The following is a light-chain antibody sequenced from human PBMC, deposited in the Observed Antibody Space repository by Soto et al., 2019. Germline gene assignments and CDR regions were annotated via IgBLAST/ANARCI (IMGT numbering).Light chain of an antibody. Sequence: ILLTQSPSTLSASAGESATLSWRASQSVRSNLAWYQQKPGQAPRLLIYGASTRATGIPARFSGSGSGTEFTLTISSLEPEDSEVYYCQQRHMWPITFGQGTRLEIK. CDR3: QQRHMWPIT. CDR1: QSVRSN. V-gene: IGKV3-15*01. J-gene: IGKJ5*01. CDR2: GAS.